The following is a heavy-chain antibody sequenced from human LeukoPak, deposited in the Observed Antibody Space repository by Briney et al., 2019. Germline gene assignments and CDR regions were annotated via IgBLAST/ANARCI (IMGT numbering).Heavy chain of an antibody. CDR1: GFTFSSYG. D-gene: IGHD1-1*01. Sequence: GGSLRLSCAASGFTFSSYGMHWVRQAPGKGLEWVSRINDVGINKDYADSVKGRFTISRDNSKDTLYLQMNGLMADDTAIYYCIRGGKTQGVDFWGQGTLVTVSS. V-gene: IGHV3-23*01. CDR2: INDVGINK. J-gene: IGHJ4*02. CDR3: IRGGKTQGVDF.